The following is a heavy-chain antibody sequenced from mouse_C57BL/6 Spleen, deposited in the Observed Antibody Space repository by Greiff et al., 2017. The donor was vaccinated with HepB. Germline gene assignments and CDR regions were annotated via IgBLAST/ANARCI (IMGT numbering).Heavy chain of an antibody. CDR1: GFTFSSYA. V-gene: IGHV5-9-1*02. D-gene: IGHD3-3*01. CDR2: ISSGGDYI. CDR3: TRVGRAHYFDY. Sequence: EVMLVESGEGLVKPGGSLKLSCAASGFTFSSYAMSWVRQTPEKRLEWVAYISSGGDYIYYADTVKGRFTISRDNARNTLYLQMSSLKSEDTAMYYCTRVGRAHYFDYWGQGTTLTVSS. J-gene: IGHJ2*01.